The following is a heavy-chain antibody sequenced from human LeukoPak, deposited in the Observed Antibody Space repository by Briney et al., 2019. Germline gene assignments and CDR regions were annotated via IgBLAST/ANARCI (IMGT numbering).Heavy chain of an antibody. CDR1: GFTFSSYG. Sequence: GGSLRLSCAASGFTFSSYGMHWVRQAPGKGLEWVAVIWYDGGNKYYADSVKGRFTISRDNSKNTLYLQMNSLRAEDTAVYYCARYCSSISCSGRYFDPWGQGTLVAVSS. V-gene: IGHV3-33*01. CDR2: IWYDGGNK. CDR3: ARYCSSISCSGRYFDP. J-gene: IGHJ4*02. D-gene: IGHD2-2*01.